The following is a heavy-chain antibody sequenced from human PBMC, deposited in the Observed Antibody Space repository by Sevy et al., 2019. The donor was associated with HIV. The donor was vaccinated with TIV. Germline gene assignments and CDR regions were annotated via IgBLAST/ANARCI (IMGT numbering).Heavy chain of an antibody. D-gene: IGHD1-1*01. J-gene: IGHJ4*02. CDR3: ARDSTTRPRVLDY. CDR2: IYFTGNT. Sequence: SETLSLTCSVSGGSISSYFWTWVRQSPGKGLEWIGNIYFTGNTDYSPALKSRVILSLATSKSQFSLTLKSVTAADTAIYFCARDSTTRPRVLDYWGQGTLVTVSS. V-gene: IGHV4-59*01. CDR1: GGSISSYF.